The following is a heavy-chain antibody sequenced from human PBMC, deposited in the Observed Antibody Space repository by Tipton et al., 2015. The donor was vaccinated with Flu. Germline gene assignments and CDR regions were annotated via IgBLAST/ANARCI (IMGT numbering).Heavy chain of an antibody. CDR1: GGSFSSYY. CDR2: INHIGTT. CDR3: ARLSYYDVDLKNFYFED. V-gene: IGHV4-34*01. Sequence: TLSLICAVYGGSFSSYYWSWIRQPPGKGLEWVGEINHIGTTNYNPSLKSRATISRDTSKNQFSLKLTSVTAADTAVYYCARLSYYDVDLKNFYFEDWGQGTLVTVSS. J-gene: IGHJ4*02. D-gene: IGHD3-10*02.